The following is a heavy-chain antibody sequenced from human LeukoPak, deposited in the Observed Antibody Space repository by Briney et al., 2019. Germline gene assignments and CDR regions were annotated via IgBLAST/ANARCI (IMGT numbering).Heavy chain of an antibody. Sequence: GGSLRLSCAASGFTFSSYAMSWVRQAPGKGLEWVSAISGSGGSTYYADSVKGRFTISRDNSKNTLYLQMNSLRAEDTALYYCAKAFGTNGYYQLPIDFWGQGTLVTVSA. CDR2: ISGSGGST. CDR3: AKAFGTNGYYQLPIDF. CDR1: GFTFSSYA. D-gene: IGHD3-22*01. J-gene: IGHJ4*02. V-gene: IGHV3-23*01.